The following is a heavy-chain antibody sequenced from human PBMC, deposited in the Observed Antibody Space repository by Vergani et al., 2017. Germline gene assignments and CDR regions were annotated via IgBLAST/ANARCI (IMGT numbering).Heavy chain of an antibody. D-gene: IGHD3-10*01. CDR2: IIPIFGTA. J-gene: IGHJ4*02. CDR1: GGTFSSYA. Sequence: QVQLVQSGAEVKKPGSSVKVSCKASGGTFSSYAISWVRQAPGQGLEWMGGIIPIFGTANYAQKFQGRVTITADESTSTAYMERSSLRSEDTAVYYCARGGHYGSGSYYYFDYWGQGTLVTVSS. V-gene: IGHV1-69*01. CDR3: ARGGHYGSGSYYYFDY.